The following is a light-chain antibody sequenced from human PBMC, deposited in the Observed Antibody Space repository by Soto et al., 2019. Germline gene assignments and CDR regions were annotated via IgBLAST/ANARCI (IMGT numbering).Light chain of an antibody. Sequence: QPASVSGSPGQSITISCTGTSSDVGGYNYVSWYQQHPGKAPKFMIYDVSSRPSGVSNRFSGSKSGNTASLTISGLQAEDEADYYCCSYTTSNTRQIVFGTGTKLTVL. J-gene: IGLJ1*01. CDR2: DVS. CDR1: SSDVGGYNY. CDR3: CSYTTSNTRQIV. V-gene: IGLV2-14*03.